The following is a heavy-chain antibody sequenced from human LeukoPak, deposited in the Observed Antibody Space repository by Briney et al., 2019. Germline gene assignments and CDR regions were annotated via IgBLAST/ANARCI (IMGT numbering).Heavy chain of an antibody. Sequence: ASVKVSCKPSGYTFTSYGISWVRQAPGQGLEWMGWISAYNGNTNYAQKHQGRVTITTDTSTSTAYTELRSLRSDDTAVYYCARSDWPYYFDFWGQGTLVTVS. CDR2: ISAYNGNT. V-gene: IGHV1-18*01. D-gene: IGHD2-21*02. J-gene: IGHJ4*02. CDR1: GYTFTSYG. CDR3: ARSDWPYYFDF.